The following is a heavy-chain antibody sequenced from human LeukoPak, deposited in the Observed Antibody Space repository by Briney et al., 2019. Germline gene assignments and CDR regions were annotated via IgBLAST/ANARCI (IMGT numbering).Heavy chain of an antibody. CDR2: INLRGST. V-gene: IGHV4-34*01. J-gene: IGHJ6*03. CDR1: GGSFSGYY. CDR3: ARGRVSSSTWYSTYYYYFYMDV. D-gene: IGHD4-11*01. Sequence: PSETLSLTCAVYGGSFSGYYWNWIRQPPGKGLEWIGEINLRGSTTYNPSLKSRVTISLDESKNQFSLKLSSVTAADTAVYFCARGRVSSSTWYSTYYYYFYMDVWGKGTTVTVSS.